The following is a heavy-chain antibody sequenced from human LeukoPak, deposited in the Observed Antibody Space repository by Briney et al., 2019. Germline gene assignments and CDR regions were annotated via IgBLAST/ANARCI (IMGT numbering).Heavy chain of an antibody. V-gene: IGHV4-39*07. CDR2: MFYSGST. J-gene: IGHJ5*02. D-gene: IGHD2-8*01. Sequence: SETLSLTCTVSGGSISSTSYYWGWIRQPPGKGLEWIGSMFYSGSTYYNPSLKSRVTISVDTSKNQFSLKLTSVTAADTAVYYCARVKGTEWNWFDPWGQGTLVTVSS. CDR3: ARVKGTEWNWFDP. CDR1: GGSISSTSYY.